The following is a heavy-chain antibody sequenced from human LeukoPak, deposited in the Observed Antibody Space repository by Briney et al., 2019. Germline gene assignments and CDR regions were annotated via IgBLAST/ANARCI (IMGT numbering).Heavy chain of an antibody. Sequence: SQTLSLTCAISGDSVSSNSAAWNWIRQSPSRGLEWLGRTYYRSKWYNDYAVSVKSRITINPDTSKNQFSLRLNSVTPEDTAVYYCARDLVYSGSYYYYGMDVWGQGTTVTVSS. CDR3: ARDLVYSGSYYYYGMDV. CDR1: GDSVSSNSAA. J-gene: IGHJ6*02. CDR2: TYYRSKWYN. V-gene: IGHV6-1*01. D-gene: IGHD1-26*01.